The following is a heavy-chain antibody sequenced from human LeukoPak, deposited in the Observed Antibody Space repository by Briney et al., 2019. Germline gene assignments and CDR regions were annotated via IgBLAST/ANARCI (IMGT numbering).Heavy chain of an antibody. V-gene: IGHV4-34*01. CDR1: GGSFSGYY. Sequence: SETLSLTCAVYGGSFSGYYWSWIRQPPGKGLEWIGEINHSGSTNYNPSLKSRVTISVDTSKNQFSLKLSSVTAADTAVYYCARQGTSSWLVPGLDHWGQGTLVTVSS. CDR2: INHSGST. D-gene: IGHD6-19*01. J-gene: IGHJ4*02. CDR3: ARQGTSSWLVPGLDH.